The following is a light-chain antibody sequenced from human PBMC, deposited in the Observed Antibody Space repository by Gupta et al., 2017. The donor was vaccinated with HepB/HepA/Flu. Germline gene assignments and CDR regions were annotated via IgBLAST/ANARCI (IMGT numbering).Light chain of an antibody. Sequence: SALPQPRSVSGPPGQSVTSTFPTTRSYVATYHFVYWHQQHTGKVNHLMIYDVTRRTAGVAGRFSASEAANTASLTISGLEEEEAAEYYYSSYAAYNTWVFGGGTKVTVL. CDR3: SSYAAYNTWV. CDR1: RSYVATYHF. CDR2: DVT. V-gene: IGLV2-11*01. J-gene: IGLJ3*02.